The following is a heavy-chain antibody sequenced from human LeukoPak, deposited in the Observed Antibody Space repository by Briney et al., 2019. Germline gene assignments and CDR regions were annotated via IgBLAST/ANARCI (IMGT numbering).Heavy chain of an antibody. CDR3: ARGDKTYYYDSSGYYHNDY. CDR2: INPSGGST. D-gene: IGHD3-22*01. CDR1: GYTFTSYG. J-gene: IGHJ4*02. Sequence: ASVKVSCKASGYTFTSYGISWVRQAPGQGLEWMGIINPSGGSTSYAQKFQGRVTMTRDTSTSTVYMELSSLRSEDTAVYYCARGDKTYYYDSSGYYHNDYWGQGTLVTVSS. V-gene: IGHV1-46*01.